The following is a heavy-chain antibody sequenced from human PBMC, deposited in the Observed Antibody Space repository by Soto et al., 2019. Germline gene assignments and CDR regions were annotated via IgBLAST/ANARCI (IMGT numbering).Heavy chain of an antibody. V-gene: IGHV1-2*02. J-gene: IGHJ4*02. Sequence: QVQLVQSGAEVKKPGASVKVSCKASGYTFTGYYLHWARQAPGQGLEWMGWINPHSGGTNYAQKFQGRVTMTRDTSISTAYMELSRLRSDDTAAYYCARESISAAVGYWGQGTLVTVSS. CDR3: ARESISAAVGY. CDR1: GYTFTGYY. D-gene: IGHD6-13*01. CDR2: INPHSGGT.